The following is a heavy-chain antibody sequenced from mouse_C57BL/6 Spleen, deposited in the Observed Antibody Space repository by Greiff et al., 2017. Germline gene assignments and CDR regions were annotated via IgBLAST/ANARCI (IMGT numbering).Heavy chain of an antibody. J-gene: IGHJ1*03. CDR2: ISYDGSN. CDR3: AGLNWAIYWYFDV. V-gene: IGHV3-6*01. CDR1: GYSITSGYY. Sequence: EVHLVESGPGLVKPSQSLSLTCSVTGYSITSGYYWNWIRQFPGNKLEWMGYISYDGSNNYNPSLKNRISITRDTSKNQFFLKLNSVTTEDTATYYCAGLNWAIYWYFDVWGTGTTVTVSS. D-gene: IGHD1-3*01.